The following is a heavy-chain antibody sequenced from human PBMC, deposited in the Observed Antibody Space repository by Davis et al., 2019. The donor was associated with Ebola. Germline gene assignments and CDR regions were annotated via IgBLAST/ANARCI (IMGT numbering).Heavy chain of an antibody. Sequence: AASVKVSCKASGYTFTSYGINWVRQAPGQGLEWMGWISAYNGNTNYAQKLQGRVTMTTDTSTSTAYMELRSLRSDDTAVYYCARDKASVTTDWFDPWGQGTLVTVSS. J-gene: IGHJ5*02. V-gene: IGHV1-18*01. CDR1: GYTFTSYG. D-gene: IGHD4-17*01. CDR2: ISAYNGNT. CDR3: ARDKASVTTDWFDP.